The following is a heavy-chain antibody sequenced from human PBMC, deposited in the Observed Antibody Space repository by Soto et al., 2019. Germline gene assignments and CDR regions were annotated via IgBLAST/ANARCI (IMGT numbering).Heavy chain of an antibody. J-gene: IGHJ3*02. CDR2: ISSSSSYI. CDR3: ARNLYCTNGVCSMGDGAFDI. V-gene: IGHV3-21*01. D-gene: IGHD2-8*01. Sequence: GGSLRLSCAASGVTFSSYSMNWVRQAPGKGLEWVSSISSSSSYIYYADSVKGRFTISRDNAKNSLYLQMNSLRAEDTAVYYCARNLYCTNGVCSMGDGAFDIWGQGTMVTVSS. CDR1: GVTFSSYS.